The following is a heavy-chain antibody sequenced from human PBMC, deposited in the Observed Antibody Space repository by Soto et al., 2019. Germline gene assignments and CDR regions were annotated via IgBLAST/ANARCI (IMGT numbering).Heavy chain of an antibody. V-gene: IGHV3-21*01. CDR1: GFTFSSYS. D-gene: IGHD6-19*01. Sequence: PGGSLRLSCAASGFTFSSYSMNWVRQAPGKGLEWVSSISSSSSYIYYADSVKGRFTISRDNAKNSLYLQMNSLRAEDTAVYYCARDRSSAVHYYYGMDVWGQGTTVTVSS. CDR2: ISSSSSYI. CDR3: ARDRSSAVHYYYGMDV. J-gene: IGHJ6*02.